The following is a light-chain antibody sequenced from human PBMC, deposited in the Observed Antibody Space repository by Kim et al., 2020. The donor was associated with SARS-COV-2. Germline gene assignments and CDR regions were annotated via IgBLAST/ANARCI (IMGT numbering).Light chain of an antibody. J-gene: IGKJ4*01. CDR2: AAS. Sequence: DIQMTQSPSSLSASVGDRVTITCRASQSISSYLNWYQQKPGKAPKLLIYAASSLQSGVPSRFSGSGSGTDFTLTISSLQPEDFPTYYCQQSYSTPPLTFGGGTKLEIK. V-gene: IGKV1-39*01. CDR3: QQSYSTPPLT. CDR1: QSISSY.